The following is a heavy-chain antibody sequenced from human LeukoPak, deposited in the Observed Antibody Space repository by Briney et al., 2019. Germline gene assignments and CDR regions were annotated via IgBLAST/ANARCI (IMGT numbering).Heavy chain of an antibody. J-gene: IGHJ3*02. CDR3: ARVFTVVTPSDAFDI. V-gene: IGHV7-4-1*02. CDR2: INTNTGNP. Sequence: ASVKVSCKASGYTFTSYAMNWVRQAPGQGLEWMGWINTNTGNPTYAQGFTGRFVFSLDTSVSTAYLQISSLKAEDTAVYYCARVFTVVTPSDAFDIWGQGTMVTVSS. CDR1: GYTFTSYA. D-gene: IGHD4-23*01.